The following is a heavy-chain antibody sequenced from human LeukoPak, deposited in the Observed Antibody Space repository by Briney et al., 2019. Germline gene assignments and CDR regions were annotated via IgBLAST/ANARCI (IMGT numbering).Heavy chain of an antibody. D-gene: IGHD6-19*01. J-gene: IGHJ4*02. CDR1: GYTFTGYY. V-gene: IGHV1-2*04. CDR2: INPNSGGT. Sequence: GASVKVSCKASGYTFTGYYMHWVRQAPGQGLEWMGWINPNSGGTNYAQKFQGWVTMTRDTSISTAYMELSRLRSDDTAVYYCARAKSSVYSSGSSFDYWGQGTLVTVSS. CDR3: ARAKSSVYSSGSSFDY.